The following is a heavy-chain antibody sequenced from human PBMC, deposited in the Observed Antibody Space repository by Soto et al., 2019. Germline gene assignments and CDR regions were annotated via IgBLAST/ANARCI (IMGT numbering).Heavy chain of an antibody. V-gene: IGHV1-18*01. CDR3: VMVDNYVTPTPQDV. CDR2: ISPYTGNT. J-gene: IGHJ6*02. CDR1: GYIFVNYG. Sequence: QVQLVQSGDEVKKPGASVKVSCKASGYIFVNYGIAWVRQAPGQGLEWMGWISPYTGNTHSATKVQGRLTMTTDTSTSTAYIDLGSLTSDDTAVYYCVMVDNYVTPTPQDVCGQGTTVTVSS. D-gene: IGHD3-16*01.